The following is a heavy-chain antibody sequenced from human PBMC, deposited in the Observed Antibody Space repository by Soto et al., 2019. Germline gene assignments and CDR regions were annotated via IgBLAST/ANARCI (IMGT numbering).Heavy chain of an antibody. Sequence: ASVKVSCKVSGYTLTELSMHWVRQAPGKGLEWMGGFDPEDGETIYAQKFQGRVTMTEDTSTDTAYMELSSLRSEDTAVYYCATLHDYGDPWDYWGQGTLVTVSS. CDR2: FDPEDGET. D-gene: IGHD4-17*01. CDR1: GYTLTELS. CDR3: ATLHDYGDPWDY. V-gene: IGHV1-24*01. J-gene: IGHJ4*02.